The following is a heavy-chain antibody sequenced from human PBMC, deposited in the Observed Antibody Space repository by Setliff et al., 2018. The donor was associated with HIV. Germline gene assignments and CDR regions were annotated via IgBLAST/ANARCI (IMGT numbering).Heavy chain of an antibody. J-gene: IGHJ5*02. CDR3: ARDLPELTGRSFDP. CDR2: IYYSGST. D-gene: IGHD7-27*01. CDR1: GGSIISSTYF. V-gene: IGHV4-39*07. Sequence: SETLSLTCTVSGGSIISSTYFWGWIRQPPGKGLECIGNIYYSGSTSYNPSLKSRVTISVDTSKNQFFLKLTSVTAADAAVYYCARDLPELTGRSFDPWGQGIQVTV.